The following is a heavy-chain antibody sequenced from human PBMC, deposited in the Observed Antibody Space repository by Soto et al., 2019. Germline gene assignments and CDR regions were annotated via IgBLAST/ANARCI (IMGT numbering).Heavy chain of an antibody. CDR2: INHSVST. CDR3: ARGGPYYYYGMDV. V-gene: IGHV4-34*01. Sequence: SETLSLTGAVYCGSFIGYYWIWIRQPPGKGLEWIGEINHSVSTNYNPSLKSRVTISVYTSKNQFSLKLSSVTAADTAVYYCARGGPYYYYGMDVWGQGTTVTVSS. J-gene: IGHJ6*02. CDR1: CGSFIGYY.